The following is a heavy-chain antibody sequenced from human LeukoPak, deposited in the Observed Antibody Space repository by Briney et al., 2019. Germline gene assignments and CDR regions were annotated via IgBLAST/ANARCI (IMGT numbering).Heavy chain of an antibody. CDR2: FYYSGST. Sequence: SETLSLTCTVSGGSITSSSYYWGWIRQPPGKGLQWIGSFYYSGSTNYNPSLKSRVTISVDTSKNQFSLKLSSVTAADTAVYYCARESSGWYRVAFDIWGQGTMVTVSS. V-gene: IGHV4-39*07. CDR3: ARESSGWYRVAFDI. J-gene: IGHJ3*02. D-gene: IGHD6-19*01. CDR1: GGSITSSSYY.